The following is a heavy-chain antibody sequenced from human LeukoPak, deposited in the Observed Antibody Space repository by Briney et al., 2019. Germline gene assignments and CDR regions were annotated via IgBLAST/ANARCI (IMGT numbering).Heavy chain of an antibody. Sequence: PSETLSLTCAVYGGSFSGYYWSWIRQPPGKGLEWIGEINHSGSTNYNPSLKSQVTISVDTSKNQFSLKLSSVTAADTAVYYCARDMAAAARPFDYWGQGTLVTVSS. CDR3: ARDMAAAARPFDY. CDR2: INHSGST. J-gene: IGHJ4*02. D-gene: IGHD6-13*01. CDR1: GGSFSGYY. V-gene: IGHV4-34*01.